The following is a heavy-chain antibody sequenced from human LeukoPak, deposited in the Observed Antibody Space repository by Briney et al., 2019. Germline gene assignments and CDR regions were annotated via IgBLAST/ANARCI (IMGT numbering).Heavy chain of an antibody. CDR2: ISYSGAT. CDR1: GDSISSTSYY. CDR3: ARAPSGYFDY. Sequence: SETLSLTCTVSGDSISSTSYYWGRIRQPPGKGLEWIGIISYSGATYYNPSLKSRVTISVDTSKNQFSLKLSSVTAADTAVYYCARAPSGYFDYWGQGTLVTVSS. J-gene: IGHJ4*02. V-gene: IGHV4-39*07. D-gene: IGHD6-25*01.